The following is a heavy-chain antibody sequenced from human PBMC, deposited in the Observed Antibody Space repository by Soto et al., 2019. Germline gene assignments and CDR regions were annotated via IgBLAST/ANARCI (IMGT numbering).Heavy chain of an antibody. V-gene: IGHV4-39*01. D-gene: IGHD6-13*01. Sequence: PSETLSLTCTVSGGSISSSSYYWGWIRQPPGKGLEWIGSIYYSGSTYYNPSLKSRVTISVDTSKNQFSLKLSSVTAADTAVYYCAIGIAAAGPYYYYYYGMDVWGQGTTVTVSS. CDR3: AIGIAAAGPYYYYYYGMDV. CDR2: IYYSGST. J-gene: IGHJ6*02. CDR1: GGSISSSSYY.